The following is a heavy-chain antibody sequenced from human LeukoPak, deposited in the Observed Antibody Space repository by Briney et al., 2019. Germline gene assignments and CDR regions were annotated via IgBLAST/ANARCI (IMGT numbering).Heavy chain of an antibody. D-gene: IGHD6-13*01. Sequence: ASVKVSCKASGYTFTGYYMHWVRQAPGQGLEWMGWINPNSGGTNYAQKFQGRVTMTRDTSISTAYMELSRPRSDDTAVYYCARTSTGSWPPFYYFDYWGQGTLVTVSS. V-gene: IGHV1-2*02. J-gene: IGHJ4*02. CDR3: ARTSTGSWPPFYYFDY. CDR1: GYTFTGYY. CDR2: INPNSGGT.